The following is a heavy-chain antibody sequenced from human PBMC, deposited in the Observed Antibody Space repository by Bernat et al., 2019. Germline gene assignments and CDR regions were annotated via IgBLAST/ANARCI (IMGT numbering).Heavy chain of an antibody. CDR1: GFTFSSYA. J-gene: IGHJ6*02. D-gene: IGHD5/OR15-5a*01. Sequence: QMQLVESGGGVVQPGRSLRLSCAASGFTFSSYAMHWVRQAPGKELEWVAVISYDGSNQYYADSVKGRFTISRDNSKNTLYLQMNSLRAEDTAVYYCARVGSTASYYYYYGMDVWGQGTTVTVSS. CDR2: ISYDGSNQ. V-gene: IGHV3-30-3*01. CDR3: ARVGSTASYYYYYGMDV.